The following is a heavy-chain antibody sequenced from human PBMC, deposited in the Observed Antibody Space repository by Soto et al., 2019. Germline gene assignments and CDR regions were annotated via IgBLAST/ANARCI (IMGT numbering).Heavy chain of an antibody. Sequence: ASVKVSCKASGYTFTSYGISWVRQAPGQGLEWMGWISAYNGGTNYAQKFQGWVTMTSDTSISTAYMELSRRRSDDTAVYYCARGVRFLEWFDYWGQGTLVTVSS. J-gene: IGHJ4*02. D-gene: IGHD3-3*01. V-gene: IGHV1-2*04. CDR2: ISAYNGGT. CDR1: GYTFTSYG. CDR3: ARGVRFLEWFDY.